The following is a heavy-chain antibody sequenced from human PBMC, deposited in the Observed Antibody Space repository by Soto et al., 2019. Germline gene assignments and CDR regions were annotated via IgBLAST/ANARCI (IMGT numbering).Heavy chain of an antibody. CDR3: ARDHQQPTLYYYYYGMDV. Sequence: QVQLVESGGGVVQPGRSLRLSCAASGFTFSSYGMHWVRQAPGTGLEWVAVIWYDGSNKYYADSVKGRFTISRDNSKNTLYLQMNSLRAEDTAVYYCARDHQQPTLYYYYYGMDVWGQGTTVTVSS. D-gene: IGHD6-13*01. J-gene: IGHJ6*02. V-gene: IGHV3-33*01. CDR2: IWYDGSNK. CDR1: GFTFSSYG.